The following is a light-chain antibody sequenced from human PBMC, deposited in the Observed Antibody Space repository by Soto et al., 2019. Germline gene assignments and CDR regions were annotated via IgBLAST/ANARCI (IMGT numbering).Light chain of an antibody. CDR1: RNLYSSGYNY. CDR3: MQTLQTPLT. Sequence: DIVMTQSPFSLPVTPGEPASISCRSSRNLYSSGYNYLDWYLRKPGQPPQLLIYFGSNRASGVPDRFSGSGSGTDFTLEISRVEAEDLGVYYCMQTLQTPLTFGGGTKVEI. CDR2: FGS. J-gene: IGKJ4*01. V-gene: IGKV2-28*01.